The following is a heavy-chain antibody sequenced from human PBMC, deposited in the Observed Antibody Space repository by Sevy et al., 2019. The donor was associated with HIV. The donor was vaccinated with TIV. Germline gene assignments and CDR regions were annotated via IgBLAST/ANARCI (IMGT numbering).Heavy chain of an antibody. D-gene: IGHD2-2*01. CDR2: ISYDGSNK. CDR1: GFTFSSYA. Sequence: GGSLRLSCAASGFTFSSYAMHWVRQAPGKGLEWVAVISYDGSNKYYADSVKGRFTISRDNSKNKLYLQMNSLRAEDTAVYYCARDYRARYCSSTSCYGWFDPWGQGTLVTVSS. CDR3: ARDYRARYCSSTSCYGWFDP. J-gene: IGHJ5*02. V-gene: IGHV3-30-3*01.